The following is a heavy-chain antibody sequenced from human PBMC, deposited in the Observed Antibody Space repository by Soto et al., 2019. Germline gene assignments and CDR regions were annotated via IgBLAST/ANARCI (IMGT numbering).Heavy chain of an antibody. V-gene: IGHV3-23*01. Sequence: LSLSCAASGFTFSSYAMSWVRQAPGKGLEWVSAISGSGGSTYYADSVKGRFTISRDNSKNTLYLQMNSLRAEDTAVYYCAKALSVTMVRGVIKPSCFDYWGQGTLVTVSS. CDR3: AKALSVTMVRGVIKPSCFDY. CDR1: GFTFSSYA. J-gene: IGHJ4*02. CDR2: ISGSGGST. D-gene: IGHD3-10*01.